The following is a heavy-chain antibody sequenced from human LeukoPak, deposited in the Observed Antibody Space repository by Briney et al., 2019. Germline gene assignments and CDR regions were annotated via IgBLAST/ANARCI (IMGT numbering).Heavy chain of an antibody. CDR2: IYYSGTT. CDR1: GGSISSDY. CDR3: ARGANWGSPDY. J-gene: IGHJ4*02. D-gene: IGHD7-27*01. Sequence: QSWETLSLTCTVSGGSISSDYWSWIRQSPGKGLEWIGYIYYSGTTSYNPSLKSRVTISLDTSKNQFSLKLSSVTAADTAVYYCARGANWGSPDYWGQGTLVTVSS. V-gene: IGHV4-59*01.